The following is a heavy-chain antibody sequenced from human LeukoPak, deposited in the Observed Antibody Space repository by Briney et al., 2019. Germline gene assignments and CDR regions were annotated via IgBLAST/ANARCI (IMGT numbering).Heavy chain of an antibody. D-gene: IGHD1-26*01. J-gene: IGHJ6*03. V-gene: IGHV1-46*01. Sequence: ASVKVSCKASAYTFTSYYMHWVRQAPGQGLEWMGIINPSGGSTSYAQKFQGRVTMTRDMSTSTVYMELSSLRSEDTAVYYCARDNREPPYYYYYYMDVWGKGTTVTVSS. CDR2: INPSGGST. CDR3: ARDNREPPYYYYYYMDV. CDR1: AYTFTSYY.